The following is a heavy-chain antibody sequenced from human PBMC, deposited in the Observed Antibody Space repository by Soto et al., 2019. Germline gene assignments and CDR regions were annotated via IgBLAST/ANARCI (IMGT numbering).Heavy chain of an antibody. J-gene: IGHJ4*02. CDR3: AREGLSSWYSPIHYYFDY. CDR2: TYYRSKWYN. Sequence: SQTLSLTCAITGDSVSSNSAAWNWIRQSPSRGLEWLGRTYYRSKWYNDYAVSVKSRITINPDTSKNQFSLQLNSVTPEDTAVYYCAREGLSSWYSPIHYYFDYWGQGTLVTVSS. D-gene: IGHD6-13*01. CDR1: GDSVSSNSAA. V-gene: IGHV6-1*01.